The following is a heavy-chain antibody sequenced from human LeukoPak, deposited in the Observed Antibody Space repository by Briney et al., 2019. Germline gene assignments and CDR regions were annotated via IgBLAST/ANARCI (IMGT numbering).Heavy chain of an antibody. CDR2: INTDGSST. V-gene: IGHV3-74*01. CDR1: GFTFSNYW. D-gene: IGHD3-22*01. J-gene: IGHJ4*02. CDR3: ARGHYYDSSGYYVY. Sequence: GGSLRLSCAASGFTFSNYWMHWVRQAPGKGLVWVSRINTDGSSTSYADSVKGRFTISRDNAKNTLYLQMNSLRAEDTAVYYCARGHYYDSSGYYVYWGQGTLVTVSS.